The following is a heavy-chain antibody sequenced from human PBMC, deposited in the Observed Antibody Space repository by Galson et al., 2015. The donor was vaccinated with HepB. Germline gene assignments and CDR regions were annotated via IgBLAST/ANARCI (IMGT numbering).Heavy chain of an antibody. CDR1: GFTFSSYA. Sequence: SLRLSCAASGFTFSSYAMSWVRQAPGKGLEWLSYISSRGSAIHYADSVKGRFTISRDNAKNSVYLQMNNLRAEDTAIYYCARDINNSWEGFQHWGQGTLVTVSS. D-gene: IGHD6-13*01. CDR2: ISSRGSAI. V-gene: IGHV3-48*03. CDR3: ARDINNSWEGFQH. J-gene: IGHJ1*01.